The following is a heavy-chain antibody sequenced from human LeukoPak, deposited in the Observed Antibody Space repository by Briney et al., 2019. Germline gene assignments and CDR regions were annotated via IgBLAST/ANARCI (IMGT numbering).Heavy chain of an antibody. CDR3: SHYDILTGYVFDP. D-gene: IGHD3-9*01. CDR1: GFTFSSYA. J-gene: IGHJ5*02. CDR2: ISGSGGST. Sequence: TGGSLRLSCAASGFTFSSYAMSWVRQAPGKGLEWVSAISGSGGSTYYADSVKGRFTISRDHSKNTLYLQMNSLRAEDTAVYYCSHYDILTGYVFDPWGQGTLVTVSS. V-gene: IGHV3-23*01.